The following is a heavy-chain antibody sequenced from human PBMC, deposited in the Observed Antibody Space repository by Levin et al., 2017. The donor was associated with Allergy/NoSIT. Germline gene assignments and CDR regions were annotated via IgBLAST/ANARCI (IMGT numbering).Heavy chain of an antibody. Sequence: SETLSLTCTVSGGSISSGDYYWSWIRQPPGKGLEWIGYIYYSGSTYYNPSLKSRVTISVDTSKNQFSLKLSSVTAADTAVYYCAREGPAAISDWFDPWGQGTLVTVSS. J-gene: IGHJ5*02. CDR3: AREGPAAISDWFDP. CDR2: IYYSGST. CDR1: GGSISSGDYY. D-gene: IGHD2-2*01. V-gene: IGHV4-30-4*01.